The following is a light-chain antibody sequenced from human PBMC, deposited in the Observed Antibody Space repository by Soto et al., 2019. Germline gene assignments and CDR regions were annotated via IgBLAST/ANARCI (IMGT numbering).Light chain of an antibody. Sequence: DLQMTQFPSTLSASVGDRVTITCRASQSITTWLAWYQQKPGKAPKLLIYKASSLESGVPSRFSGSGSGTEFTLTISSLQPDDFATYYCQQYNTYSPWTFGQGTKVEIK. J-gene: IGKJ1*01. CDR3: QQYNTYSPWT. CDR2: KAS. V-gene: IGKV1-5*03. CDR1: QSITTW.